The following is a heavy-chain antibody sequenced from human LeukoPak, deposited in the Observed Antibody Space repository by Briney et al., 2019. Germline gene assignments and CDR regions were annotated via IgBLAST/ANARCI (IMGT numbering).Heavy chain of an antibody. V-gene: IGHV3-48*03. D-gene: IGHD3-22*01. CDR3: ARDDSSGYNDAFDI. J-gene: IGHJ3*02. Sequence: GGSLRLSCAASGFTFSSYEMNWVRQAPGKGLEWVSYISSSGSTIYYADSVKGRFTISRDNAKNSLYLQMNSLRAEDTAVYYCARDDSSGYNDAFDIWGQGTMVTVSS. CDR2: ISSSGSTI. CDR1: GFTFSSYE.